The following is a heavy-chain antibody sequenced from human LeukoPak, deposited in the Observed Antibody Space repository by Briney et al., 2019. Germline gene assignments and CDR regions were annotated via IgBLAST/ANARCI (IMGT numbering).Heavy chain of an antibody. Sequence: PGGSLRLSCAASGFTFSSYEMNWVRQAPGKGLEWVSSISSSSSYIYYADSVKGRFTISRDNAKNSLYLQMNSLRAEDTAVYYCARDFSGIVDTVLVYYFDYWGQGTLVTVSS. CDR3: ARDFSGIVDTVLVYYFDY. D-gene: IGHD5-18*01. CDR1: GFTFSSYE. CDR2: ISSSSSYI. V-gene: IGHV3-21*01. J-gene: IGHJ4*02.